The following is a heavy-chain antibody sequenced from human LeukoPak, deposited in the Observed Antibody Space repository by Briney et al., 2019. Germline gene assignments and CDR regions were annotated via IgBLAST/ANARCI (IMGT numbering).Heavy chain of an antibody. Sequence: PGGSLRLSCAASGFTFSSYAMHWVRQAPGKGLEWVAVISYDGSNKYYADSVKGRFTISRDNSKNTLYLQMNSLRAEDTAVYYCAKDLKDRPAGFDPWGQGTLVTVSS. CDR3: AKDLKDRPAGFDP. CDR1: GFTFSSYA. J-gene: IGHJ5*02. V-gene: IGHV3-30-3*01. D-gene: IGHD1-14*01. CDR2: ISYDGSNK.